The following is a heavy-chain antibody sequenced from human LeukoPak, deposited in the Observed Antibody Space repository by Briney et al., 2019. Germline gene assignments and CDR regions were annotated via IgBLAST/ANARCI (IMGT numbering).Heavy chain of an antibody. J-gene: IGHJ6*02. CDR2: INPSGGST. CDR1: GYTFTSYY. Sequence: ASVKVSCKASGYTFTSYYMHWVRQAPGQGLEWMGIINPSGGSTSYAQKFQGRVTMTRDTSTSTVYMELSSLRSEDTAVYYCARGYSSGRFHSYYYYGMDVWGQGTTVTVSS. D-gene: IGHD6-19*01. CDR3: ARGYSSGRFHSYYYYGMDV. V-gene: IGHV1-46*01.